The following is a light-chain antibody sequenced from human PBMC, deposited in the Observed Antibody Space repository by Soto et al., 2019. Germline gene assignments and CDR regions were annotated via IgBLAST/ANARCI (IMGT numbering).Light chain of an antibody. CDR1: QSVSSY. CDR2: DAS. J-gene: IGKJ5*01. CDR3: QQRSNWPT. V-gene: IGKV3-11*01. Sequence: EIVLTQSPGTLSLSPGERATLSCRASQSVSSYLAWYQQKPGQAPGLLIYDASNRATGIPARFSGSGYGTDFTLTTSSLEPEDFAVYYCQQRSNWPTFGQGTRLEIK.